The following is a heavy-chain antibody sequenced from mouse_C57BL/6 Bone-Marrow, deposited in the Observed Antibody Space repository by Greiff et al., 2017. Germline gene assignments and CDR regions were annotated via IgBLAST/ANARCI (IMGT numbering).Heavy chain of an antibody. D-gene: IGHD4-1*01. J-gene: IGHJ3*01. Sequence: DVKLVESGGDLVKPGGSLKLSCAASGFTFSSYGMSWVRQTPDKRLEWVATISSGGSYTYYPDSVKGRFTISRDNAKNTLYLQMSSLKSEDTAMYYCARRGWDDWFAYWGQGTLVTVSA. CDR1: GFTFSSYG. V-gene: IGHV5-6*02. CDR2: ISSGGSYT. CDR3: ARRGWDDWFAY.